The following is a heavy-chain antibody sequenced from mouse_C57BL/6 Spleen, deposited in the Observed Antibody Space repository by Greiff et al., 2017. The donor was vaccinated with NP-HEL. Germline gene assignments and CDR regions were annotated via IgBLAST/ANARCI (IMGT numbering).Heavy chain of an antibody. D-gene: IGHD4-1*01. V-gene: IGHV5S21*01. CDR3: ARDGTFDY. CDR1: GFTFSSYA. Sequence: VQLLQSGEGLVKPGASLKLSCTASGFTFSSYAMSWVSQTPEKRLEWIAYISSGDDYINYADTVKGRFTISRDNARNTLYLQMSSLKSEDTAMYYCARDGTFDYWGKGTTLTVSS. J-gene: IGHJ2*01. CDR2: ISSGDDYI.